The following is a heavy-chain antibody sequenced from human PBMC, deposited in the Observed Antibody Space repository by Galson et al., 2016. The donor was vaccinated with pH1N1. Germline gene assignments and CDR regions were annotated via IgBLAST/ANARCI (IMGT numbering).Heavy chain of an antibody. CDR1: GYTFSKYY. J-gene: IGHJ3*02. Sequence: SVKVSCKASGYTFSKYYVHWVRQAPGQGLEWVGIINPRDGGTVYTQRLQGRVTMTRDTSTSTVYMELSSLRSEDTAVYFCATPHSHRHAFDIWGQGTMVTVSS. V-gene: IGHV1-46*03. CDR2: INPRDGGT. CDR3: ATPHSHRHAFDI. D-gene: IGHD1-26*01.